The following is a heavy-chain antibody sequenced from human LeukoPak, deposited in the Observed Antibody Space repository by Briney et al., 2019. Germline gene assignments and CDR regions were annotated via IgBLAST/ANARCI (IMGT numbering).Heavy chain of an antibody. J-gene: IGHJ4*02. CDR2: INAGNGNT. V-gene: IGHV1-3*01. Sequence: ASVKVSCKASGYTFTSYAMNWVRQAPGQGLEWMGWINAGNGNTKYSQKFQGRVTITRDTSASTAYMELSSLRSEDTAVYYCARDREAVAGTYDYWGQGTLVTVSS. CDR1: GYTFTSYA. D-gene: IGHD6-19*01. CDR3: ARDREAVAGTYDY.